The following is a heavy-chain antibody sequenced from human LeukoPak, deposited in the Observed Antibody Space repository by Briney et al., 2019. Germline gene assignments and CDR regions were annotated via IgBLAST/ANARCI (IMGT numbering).Heavy chain of an antibody. CDR1: GFTFDDYG. D-gene: IGHD2-2*01. Sequence: PGGSLRLSCAASGFTFDDYGMSWVRQAPGKGLEWVSVIYSGGSTYYADSVKGRFTISRDYSKNTLYLQMNSLRAEDTAVYYCARGTVVVVPAEYYFDYWGQGTLVTVSS. CDR3: ARGTVVVVPAEYYFDY. CDR2: IYSGGST. V-gene: IGHV3-53*01. J-gene: IGHJ4*02.